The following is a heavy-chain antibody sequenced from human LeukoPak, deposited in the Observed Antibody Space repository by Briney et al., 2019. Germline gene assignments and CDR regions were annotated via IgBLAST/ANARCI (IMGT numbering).Heavy chain of an antibody. CDR3: AKTGSCSGGSCYSPPDY. V-gene: IGHV3-23*01. D-gene: IGHD2-15*01. CDR2: ISGSGGST. CDR1: GFAFSSYA. J-gene: IGHJ4*02. Sequence: GGSLRLSCAASGFAFSSYAMSWVRQAPEKGLEWVSAISGSGGSTYYADSVKGRFTISRDNSKNTLYLQMNSLRAEDTAVYYCAKTGSCSGGSCYSPPDYWGQGTLVTVSS.